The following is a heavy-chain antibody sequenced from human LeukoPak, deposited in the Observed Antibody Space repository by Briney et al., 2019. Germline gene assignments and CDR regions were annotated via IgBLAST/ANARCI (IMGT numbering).Heavy chain of an antibody. J-gene: IGHJ5*02. Sequence: SETLSLTCTVSGGSISSYYWSWIRQPPGKGLEWIGYIYYGGSTNYNPSLKSRVTISVDTSKNQFSLKLSSVTAADTAVYYCARHCSGGSCYRQFDPWGQGTLVTVSS. CDR2: IYYGGST. V-gene: IGHV4-59*08. CDR3: ARHCSGGSCYRQFDP. CDR1: GGSISSYY. D-gene: IGHD2-15*01.